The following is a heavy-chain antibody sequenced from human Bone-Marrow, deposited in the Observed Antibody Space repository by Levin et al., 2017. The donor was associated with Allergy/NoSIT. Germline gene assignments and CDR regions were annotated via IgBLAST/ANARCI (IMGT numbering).Heavy chain of an antibody. CDR3: AKEAVAGTGEHYNYGMDV. D-gene: IGHD6-19*01. Sequence: GGSLRLSFSSFFFPFSSSSLPFFLPFPLKGLEWVSGISWNSGSRDYADSVKGRFTVSRDNAKNSLYLHMNSLTVDDTAFYYCAKEAVAGTGEHYNYGMDVWGQGTTVTVSS. V-gene: IGHV3-9*01. CDR2: ISWNSGSR. J-gene: IGHJ6*02. CDR1: FFPFSSSS.